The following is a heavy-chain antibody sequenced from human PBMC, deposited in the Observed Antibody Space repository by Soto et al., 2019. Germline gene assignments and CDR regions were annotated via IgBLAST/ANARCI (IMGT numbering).Heavy chain of an antibody. J-gene: IGHJ4*02. CDR1: GFTFSSYA. Sequence: QVQLVESGGGVVQPGRSLRLSCAASGFTFSSYAMHWVRQAPGKGLEWVAVISYDGSNKYYADSVKGRFTISRDNSKNTLYLQMNSLRAEDTAVYYCAPGIALAGIDYWCQGTLGTVSS. CDR3: APGIALAGIDY. CDR2: ISYDGSNK. D-gene: IGHD6-19*01. V-gene: IGHV3-30-3*01.